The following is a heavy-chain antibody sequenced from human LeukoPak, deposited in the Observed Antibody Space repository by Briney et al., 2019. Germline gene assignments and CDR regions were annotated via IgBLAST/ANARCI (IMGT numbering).Heavy chain of an antibody. CDR2: INPSGNST. J-gene: IGHJ4*02. D-gene: IGHD1-7*01. CDR3: ARAWSYNWNYHDYFDY. V-gene: IGHV1-46*01. Sequence: GASVKVSCKASGYTFTSHYMHWVRQAPGHGLEWMGKINPSGNSTTYAQKFQGRVTLTRDTSTSTVYMELSSLRSEDTAVYYCARAWSYNWNYHDYFDYWGQGTLVTVSS. CDR1: GYTFTSHY.